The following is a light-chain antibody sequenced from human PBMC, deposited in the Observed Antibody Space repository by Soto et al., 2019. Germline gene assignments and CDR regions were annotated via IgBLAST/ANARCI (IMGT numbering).Light chain of an antibody. CDR3: QQYATSPFT. Sequence: EIVLTQSPGTLSLSPGERATLSCRASQSVGSSYLAWYQQKPGQAPVVLIYGASSRATGIPDRFSGSGSGTDFTLTISRLEPEDFAVYYCQQYATSPFTFGPGTKVDIK. CDR1: QSVGSSY. V-gene: IGKV3-20*01. CDR2: GAS. J-gene: IGKJ3*01.